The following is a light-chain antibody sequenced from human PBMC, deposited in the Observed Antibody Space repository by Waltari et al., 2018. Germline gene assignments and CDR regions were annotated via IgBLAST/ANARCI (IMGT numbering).Light chain of an antibody. CDR2: AAS. V-gene: IGKV1-39*01. Sequence: DIQMTQSPSSLSASVGDRVTIPCRASQSISSYLNWYQQKPGKAPKLLIYAASSLKSGGPSRFSGSGSGTDFTLTISSLQPEDVATYYCQQSYSTPWTFGQGTKVEIK. J-gene: IGKJ1*01. CDR1: QSISSY. CDR3: QQSYSTPWT.